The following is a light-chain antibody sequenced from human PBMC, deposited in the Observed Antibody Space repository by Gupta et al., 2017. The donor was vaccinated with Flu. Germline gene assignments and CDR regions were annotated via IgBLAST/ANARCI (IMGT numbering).Light chain of an antibody. CDR3: AAEDDSRNSLV. J-gene: IGLJ2*01. CDR1: RSYLGSKD. V-gene: IGLV1-44*01. CDR2: SNV. Sequence: SACGSRSYLGSKDVDWYQHAPETAPNLLFYSNVSRRSGAPARFSGSKSGTTASFTTTGVQAEDEADYYYAAEDDSRNSLVFGGGTKLTVL.